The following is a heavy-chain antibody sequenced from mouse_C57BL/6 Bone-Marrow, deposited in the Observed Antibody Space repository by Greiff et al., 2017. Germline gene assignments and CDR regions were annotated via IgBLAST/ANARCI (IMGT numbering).Heavy chain of an antibody. D-gene: IGHD2-3*01. CDR3: SRDGYPLAY. V-gene: IGHV1-69*01. CDR1: GYTFTSYW. J-gene: IGHJ3*01. CDR2: IDPSDSYT. Sequence: QVQLQQPGAELVMPGASVKLSCKASGYTFTSYWMHWVKQRPGQGLEWIGEIDPSDSYTNYNQKFKGKSTLTVDKSSSTAYMQLISLASEDSAVYYCSRDGYPLAYGGQGILVTVSA.